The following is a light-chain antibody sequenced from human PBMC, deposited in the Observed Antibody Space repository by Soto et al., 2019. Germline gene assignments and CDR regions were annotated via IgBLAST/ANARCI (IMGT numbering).Light chain of an antibody. CDR3: QQYGNLPLA. J-gene: IGKJ2*01. CDR2: DAS. CDR1: EDISNY. Sequence: DIHMTQSPSSLSASVGDRVTITCQASEDISNYLNWYQQKPGKAPKLLIYDASNLETGVPPRFSRSGSGTYFTCTITSLQPEDFESYYCQQYGNLPLAFGQGTMVEIK. V-gene: IGKV1-33*01.